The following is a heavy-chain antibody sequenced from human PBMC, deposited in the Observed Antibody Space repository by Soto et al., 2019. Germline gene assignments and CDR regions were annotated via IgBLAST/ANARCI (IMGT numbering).Heavy chain of an antibody. Sequence: SVKVSCKASGGLFSSYPISWVRQVPGQGLEWMGGIIPVFQTAYYTQRFQGRVTITADESTNTAYMELSSLRSEDTAIYYCARGGSGYTWFNEFWGQGTLVTGSS. V-gene: IGHV1-69*13. CDR1: GGLFSSYP. CDR3: ARGGSGYTWFNEF. D-gene: IGHD3-22*01. CDR2: IIPVFQTA. J-gene: IGHJ4*02.